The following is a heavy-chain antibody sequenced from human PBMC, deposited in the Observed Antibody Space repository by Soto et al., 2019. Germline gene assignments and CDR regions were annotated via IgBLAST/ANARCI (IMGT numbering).Heavy chain of an antibody. Sequence: GESLTLSCEGSTYTFSSHAMSWVRQAPGKGLEWVSTINNNGDNTYYAASVKSRFTISRDNSKNPLNLKMSTLTVEDTAIYYCARESADCHSGAFDSWGQGTLVTVSS. CDR3: ARESADCHSGAFDS. J-gene: IGHJ4*02. CDR1: TYTFSSHA. D-gene: IGHD2-15*01. V-gene: IGHV3-23*01. CDR2: INNNGDNT.